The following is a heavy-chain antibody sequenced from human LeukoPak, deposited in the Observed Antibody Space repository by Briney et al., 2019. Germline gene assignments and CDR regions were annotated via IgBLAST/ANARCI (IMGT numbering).Heavy chain of an antibody. CDR1: GFTFDDYA. CDR2: ITWNSGTI. D-gene: IGHD2-2*02. V-gene: IGHV3-9*01. CDR3: AKDITAIYCSNTNCYRSGIDY. J-gene: IGHJ4*02. Sequence: HPGGSLRLSCAASGFTFDDYAMHWVRQAPGKGLEWVSGITWNSGTIGYADSVKGRFTISRDNAKNSLFLQMNSLRAEDTALYYCAKDITAIYCSNTNCYRSGIDYWGQGTLVTVSS.